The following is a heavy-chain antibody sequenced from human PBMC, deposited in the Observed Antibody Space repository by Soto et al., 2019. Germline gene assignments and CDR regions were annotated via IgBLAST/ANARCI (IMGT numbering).Heavy chain of an antibody. CDR1: GYTFTSYD. Sequence: ASVKVSCKTSGYTFTSYDINWVRQATGQGLEWMGWMSPNSGNTGYAQKFQGRVTMTRDTSIRTAYMELSSLRSEDTAVYYCARAYCGTDSRCWFDPGGRGPLVTVSS. J-gene: IGHJ5*02. CDR3: ARAYCGTDSRCWFDP. CDR2: MSPNSGNT. D-gene: IGHD2-21*01. V-gene: IGHV1-8*01.